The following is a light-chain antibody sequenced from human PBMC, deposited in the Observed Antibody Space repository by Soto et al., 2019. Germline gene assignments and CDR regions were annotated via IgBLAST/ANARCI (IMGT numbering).Light chain of an antibody. CDR2: GAS. CDR3: QQYANSPFT. V-gene: IGKV3-20*01. Sequence: EIVLTQSPATLPLSPGERDTLSCRASQSVSSNYFVWYQQKPGQAHMPLIYGASSRDTGIPDRFSGSGSGTDFTLTISRLEPEDFAVYYSQQYANSPFTFGQGTKLEIK. CDR1: QSVSSNY. J-gene: IGKJ2*01.